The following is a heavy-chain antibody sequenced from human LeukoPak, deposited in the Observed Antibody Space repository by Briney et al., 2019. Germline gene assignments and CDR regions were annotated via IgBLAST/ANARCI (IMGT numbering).Heavy chain of an antibody. CDR2: INQSGST. V-gene: IGHV4-34*03. D-gene: IGHD3-10*01. CDR1: GGSFSGYY. Sequence: PSETLSLTCAVYGGSFSGYYWNWIRQSPGKGLEWIGEINQSGSTSYNPSLKSRVTISLDTSKNQFSLKVISMTAADTAAYYCTKSDGYGLIRICGRGTMVTVSS. J-gene: IGHJ3*02. CDR3: TKSDGYGLIRI.